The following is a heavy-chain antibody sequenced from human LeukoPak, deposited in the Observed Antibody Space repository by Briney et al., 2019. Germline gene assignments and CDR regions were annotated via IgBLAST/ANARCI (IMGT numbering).Heavy chain of an antibody. CDR3: AREGYDSSALGY. J-gene: IGHJ4*02. Sequence: PSETLSLTCTVSGGSISSGDYYWSWIRQPPGKGLEWIGYINYSGSTHYNPSLKSRVTISVDTSKNQFSLKLSSVTAADTAVYYCAREGYDSSALGYWGQGTLVTVSS. D-gene: IGHD3-22*01. CDR2: INYSGST. CDR1: GGSISSGDYY. V-gene: IGHV4-30-4*01.